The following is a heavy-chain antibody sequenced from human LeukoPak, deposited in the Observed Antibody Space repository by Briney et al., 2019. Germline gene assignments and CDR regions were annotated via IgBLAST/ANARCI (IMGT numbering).Heavy chain of an antibody. D-gene: IGHD1-26*01. J-gene: IGHJ4*02. CDR3: ARVARGGESGSPNPYYYFDY. Sequence: ASETLSLTCTVSGGSISSGSYYWSWIRQPAGKGLEWIGYIYYSGSTNYNPSLKSRVTISVDTSKNQFSLKLSSVTAADTAVYYCARVARGGESGSPNPYYYFDYWGQGTLVTVSS. CDR1: GGSISSGSYY. CDR2: IYYSGST. V-gene: IGHV4-61*10.